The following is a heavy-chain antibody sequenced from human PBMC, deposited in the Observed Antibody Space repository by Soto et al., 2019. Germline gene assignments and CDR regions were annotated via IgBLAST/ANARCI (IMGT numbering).Heavy chain of an antibody. D-gene: IGHD6-13*01. CDR3: ARGERQQQRDY. Sequence: PSETLSLTCAFAGYYLSSSKWWSWVRPPPGKGLEWIGEIYHSGSTNYNPSLKSRVIISVDKSKNQFSLKLSSVTDADTAIYYCARGERQQQRDYWGQGTLVTVSS. V-gene: IGHV4-4*02. CDR2: IYHSGST. CDR1: GYYLSSSKW. J-gene: IGHJ4*02.